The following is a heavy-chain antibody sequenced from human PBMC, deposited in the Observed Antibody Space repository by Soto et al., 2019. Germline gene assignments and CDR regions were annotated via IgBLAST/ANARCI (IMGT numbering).Heavy chain of an antibody. CDR3: ARHGNGDDY. CDR2: IRSYNNST. CDR1: GYTFTSYG. V-gene: IGHV1-18*01. Sequence: ASVKVSCKASGYTFTSYGVNLVRQAPGQGLEWMGWIRSYNNSTNYAQKLQGRVTMTTDTSTNTAYMELRSLRFDDTAVYYCARHGNGDDYWGQGTLVTVSS. J-gene: IGHJ4*02. D-gene: IGHD2-8*01.